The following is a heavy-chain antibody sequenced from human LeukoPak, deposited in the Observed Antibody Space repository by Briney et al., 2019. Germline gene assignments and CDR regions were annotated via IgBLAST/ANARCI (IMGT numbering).Heavy chain of an antibody. CDR1: GGSFSGYC. Sequence: SETLSLTCAVYGGSFSGYCWSWIRQPPGKGLEWIGEINHSGSTNYNPSLKSRVTISVDTSKNQFSLKLSSVTAADTAVYYCARALPRLWYFDLWGRGTLVTVSS. V-gene: IGHV4-34*01. J-gene: IGHJ2*01. CDR3: ARALPRLWYFDL. D-gene: IGHD3-16*01. CDR2: INHSGST.